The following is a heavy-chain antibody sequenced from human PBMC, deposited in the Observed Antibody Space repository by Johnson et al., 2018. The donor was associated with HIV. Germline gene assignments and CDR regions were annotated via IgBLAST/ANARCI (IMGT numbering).Heavy chain of an antibody. Sequence: QVQLVESGGGVVQPGRSLRLSCAASGFTFSTYALHWVRQAPGKGLEWVAFIRYDGNSKYYIDSVKGRFTVSRDNSKNTLYLQMKSLRPEDTAVYYCTRVVVITQEKWGQGTMVTVSS. CDR3: TRVVVITQEK. CDR2: IRYDGNSK. V-gene: IGHV3-30*02. D-gene: IGHD3-22*01. CDR1: GFTFSTYA. J-gene: IGHJ3*01.